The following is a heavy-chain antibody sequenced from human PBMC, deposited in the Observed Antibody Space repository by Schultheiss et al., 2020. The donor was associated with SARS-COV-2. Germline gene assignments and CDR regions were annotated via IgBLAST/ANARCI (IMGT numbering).Heavy chain of an antibody. D-gene: IGHD3-3*01. CDR3: AKPVTIFGVVID. CDR2: ISKSDDST. Sequence: GGSLRLSCAASGFSFRSYVTNWVRQAPGKGLEWVSTISKSDDSTYYADSVKGRFTLSRDNFEDKVYLQMNSLRAEDTAVYYCAKPVTIFGVVIDWGQGTLVTVSS. J-gene: IGHJ4*02. V-gene: IGHV3-23*01. CDR1: GFSFRSYV.